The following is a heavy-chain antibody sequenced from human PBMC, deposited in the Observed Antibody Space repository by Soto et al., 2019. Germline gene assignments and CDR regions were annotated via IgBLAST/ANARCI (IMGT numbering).Heavy chain of an antibody. CDR2: ISTSGDTT. CDR1: GFTFSSYT. Sequence: GALRLSCAASGFTFSSYTLSWVRQAPGKGLEWVSSISTSGDTTSYADSVKGQFTISRDNSKNTLFLQMNSLRAEDTAVYYCRGVYDSSGVYFHHWGQGT. CDR3: RGVYDSSGVYFHH. J-gene: IGHJ1*01. V-gene: IGHV3-23*01. D-gene: IGHD3-22*01.